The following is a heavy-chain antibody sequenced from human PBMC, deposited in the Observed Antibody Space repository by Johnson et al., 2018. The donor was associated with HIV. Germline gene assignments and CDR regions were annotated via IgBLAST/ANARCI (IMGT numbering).Heavy chain of an antibody. J-gene: IGHJ3*02. CDR2: IKQDGSEK. V-gene: IGHV3-7*05. D-gene: IGHD5-24*01. CDR1: GFTFSSYW. CDR3: ARDIEMATIQGAFDI. Sequence: VQLVESGGGLVQPGGSLRLSCAASGFTFSSYWMSWVRQAPGKGLEWVANIKQDGSEKYYVDSVKGRFTISRGNAKNSLYLQMNSLRAEDTAVYYCARDIEMATIQGAFDIWGQGTMVNVSS.